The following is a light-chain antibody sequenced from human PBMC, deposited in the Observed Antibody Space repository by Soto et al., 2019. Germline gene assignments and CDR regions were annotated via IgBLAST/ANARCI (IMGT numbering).Light chain of an antibody. J-gene: IGKJ4*01. Sequence: EIVMTQSPATLSVSPGERATLSCRASQSVSSNLTWYQRKPGQPPKLLSYVASTKATGIPARFNGTGSGTSFTRGISSLHSEDCAVYYCQQYNVWPLTFGGGTKVEFK. CDR3: QQYNVWPLT. CDR1: QSVSSN. V-gene: IGKV3-15*01. CDR2: VAS.